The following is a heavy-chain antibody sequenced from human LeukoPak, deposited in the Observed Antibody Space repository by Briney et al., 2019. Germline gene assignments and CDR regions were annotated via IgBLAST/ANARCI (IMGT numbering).Heavy chain of an antibody. J-gene: IGHJ4*02. CDR2: ISDSGDST. V-gene: IGHV3-23*01. Sequence: PGGSLRLSCTASGFSFTTYAMSWVRQAPGKGLEWVSAISDSGDSTSYADSVKGRFTISRDNSNNTLYLQMNSLRAEDTAIYSCAKGGSSGCPYFEYWGQGPLVTVPS. CDR1: GFSFTTYA. D-gene: IGHD6-19*01. CDR3: AKGGSSGCPYFEY.